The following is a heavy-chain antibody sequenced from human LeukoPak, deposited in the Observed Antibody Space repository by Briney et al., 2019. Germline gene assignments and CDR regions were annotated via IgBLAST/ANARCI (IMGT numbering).Heavy chain of an antibody. CDR3: ARVGKSWFGELVY. CDR1: GGSFSGYY. CDR2: INHSGST. J-gene: IGHJ4*02. D-gene: IGHD3-10*01. V-gene: IGHV4-34*01. Sequence: SETLSLTCAVYGGSFSGYYWNWIRQPPGKGLEWIGEINHSGSTNYNPSLKSRVTISVDTSKNQFSLKLSSVTAADTAVYYCARVGKSWFGELVYWGQGTLVTVSS.